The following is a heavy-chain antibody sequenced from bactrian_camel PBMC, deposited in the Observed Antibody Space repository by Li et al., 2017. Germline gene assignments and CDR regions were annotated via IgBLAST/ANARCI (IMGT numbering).Heavy chain of an antibody. CDR1: GFIFSSYW. D-gene: IGHD6*01. CDR2: IPSAGGTT. V-gene: IGHV3S1*01. CDR3: AKDGYGSSWLAPDFAY. J-gene: IGHJ6*01. Sequence: HVQLVESGGGLVRPGGSRRLSCAASGFIFSSYWMYWVRQAPGKGLEWVSAIPSAGGTTYYADSVKGRFTISRDNAKNTLYLQLNSLKTEDTAMYYCAKDGYGSSWLAPDFAYWGQGTQVTVS.